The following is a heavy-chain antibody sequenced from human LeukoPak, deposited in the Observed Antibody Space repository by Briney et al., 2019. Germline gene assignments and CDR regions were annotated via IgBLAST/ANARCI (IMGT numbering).Heavy chain of an antibody. J-gene: IGHJ5*02. CDR1: GYSFTGYY. CDR3: ASYGDYLYNWFDP. CDR2: INPNSGGT. V-gene: IGHV1-2*02. D-gene: IGHD4-17*01. Sequence: ASVKVSCKASGYSFTGYYLDWVRQAPGQGLEWMGWINPNSGGTNYAQKFQGRVTMTRDTSISTAYMELSRLRSDDTAVYYCASYGDYLYNWFDPWGQGTLVTVSS.